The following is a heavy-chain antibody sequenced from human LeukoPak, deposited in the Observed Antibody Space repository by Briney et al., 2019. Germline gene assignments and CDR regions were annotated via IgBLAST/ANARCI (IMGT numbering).Heavy chain of an antibody. CDR1: GFTFSSYS. Sequence: KSGGSLRLSCAASGFTFSSYSMNWVRQAPGKGLEWVSSISSSSSYIYYADSVKGRFTTSRDNAKNSLYLQMNSLRAEDTAVYYCARDHSSWEVPSDYWGQGTLVTVSS. D-gene: IGHD6-13*01. CDR2: ISSSSSYI. V-gene: IGHV3-21*01. J-gene: IGHJ4*02. CDR3: ARDHSSWEVPSDY.